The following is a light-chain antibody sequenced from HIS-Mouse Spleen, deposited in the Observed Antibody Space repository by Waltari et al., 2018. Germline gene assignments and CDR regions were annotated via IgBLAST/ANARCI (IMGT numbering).Light chain of an antibody. CDR2: EDS. CDR1: ALPKKY. Sequence: SYELTQPPSVSVSPGQTARIPCSGDALPKKYAYWYQQKSGKAPVLVIYEDSKRPSGIPGRLSGSRSGTMATLTISGAQVEDEADYYCYSTDSSGNHRVFGGGTKLTVL. CDR3: YSTDSSGNHRV. V-gene: IGLV3-10*01. J-gene: IGLJ2*01.